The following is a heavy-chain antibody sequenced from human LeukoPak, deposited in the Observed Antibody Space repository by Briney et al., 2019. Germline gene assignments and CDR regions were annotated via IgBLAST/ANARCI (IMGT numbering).Heavy chain of an antibody. CDR2: IYSGGST. D-gene: IGHD2-2*01. CDR1: GFTVSSNY. Sequence: GGSLRLSCAASGFTVSSNYMSWVRQAPGKGLEWVSVIYSGGSTYYADSVKGRFTISRDNSKNTLYLQMNSLRVVDTAVYYCARSVYCSSTSCYHLDVWGQGTTVTVSS. V-gene: IGHV3-53*01. J-gene: IGHJ6*02. CDR3: ARSVYCSSTSCYHLDV.